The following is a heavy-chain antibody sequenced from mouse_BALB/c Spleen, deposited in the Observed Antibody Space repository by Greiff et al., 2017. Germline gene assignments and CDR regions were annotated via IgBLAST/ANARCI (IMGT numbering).Heavy chain of an antibody. D-gene: IGHD4-1*01. CDR3: ARGLTGTNYYAMDY. CDR2: ISSGGSYT. J-gene: IGHJ4*01. Sequence: EVQGVESGGGLVKPGGSLKLSCAASGFTFSSYAMSWVRQSPEKRLEWVAEISSGGSYTYYPDTVTGRFTISRDNAKNTLYLEMSSLRSEDTAMYYCARGLTGTNYYAMDYWGQGTSVTVSS. V-gene: IGHV5-9-4*01. CDR1: GFTFSSYA.